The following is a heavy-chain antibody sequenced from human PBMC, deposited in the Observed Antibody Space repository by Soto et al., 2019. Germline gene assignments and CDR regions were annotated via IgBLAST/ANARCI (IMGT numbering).Heavy chain of an antibody. Sequence: EVQLVESGGGLVKPGGSLRLSCAASGFTFDNACMSWVRQAPGKGLEWVGRIKSRTGGGTADYAAPVKGRFTISRDDSKNTLFLQMNSLKTEDTAVYYCTKDRGHMYDFDYWGQGTLVPVSS. D-gene: IGHD2-8*01. CDR3: TKDRGHMYDFDY. J-gene: IGHJ4*02. CDR1: GFTFDNAC. CDR2: IKSRTGGGTA. V-gene: IGHV3-15*01.